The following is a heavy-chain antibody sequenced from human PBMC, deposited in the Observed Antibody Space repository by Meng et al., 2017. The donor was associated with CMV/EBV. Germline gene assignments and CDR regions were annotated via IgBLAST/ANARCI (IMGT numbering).Heavy chain of an antibody. CDR1: GFTFGDYA. Sequence: GESLKISCAASGFTFGDYATSWVRQAPGKGLEWVGFIRSKAYGGTTEYAASVKGRFTISRDDSKSIAYLQMNSLKTEDTAVYYCTRGVVPAATHYYYYYGMDVWGQGTTVTVSS. CDR2: IRSKAYGGTT. V-gene: IGHV3-49*04. D-gene: IGHD2-2*01. J-gene: IGHJ6*02. CDR3: TRGVVPAATHYYYYYGMDV.